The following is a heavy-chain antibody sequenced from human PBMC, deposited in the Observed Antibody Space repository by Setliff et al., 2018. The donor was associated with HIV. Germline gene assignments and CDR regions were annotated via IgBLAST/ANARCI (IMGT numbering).Heavy chain of an antibody. CDR2: IDWDDNK. D-gene: IGHD3-9*01. V-gene: IGHV2-70*04. Sequence: SGPTLVNPTQTLTLTCTFSGFSLNTPGMRVSWIRQPPGKALEWLARIDWDDNKFYNTSLMTRLTISKDTSKNQVVLTMPNMDPVDTATYYCARMRYFDWIMIDYWGQGTLVTVSS. J-gene: IGHJ4*02. CDR1: GFSLNTPGMR. CDR3: ARMRYFDWIMIDY.